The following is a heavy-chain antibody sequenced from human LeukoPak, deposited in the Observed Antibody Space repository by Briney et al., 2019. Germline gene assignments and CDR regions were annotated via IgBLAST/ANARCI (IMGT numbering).Heavy chain of an antibody. CDR3: ARDGGAGAFDI. V-gene: IGHV4-59*01. Sequence: SETLSLTCTVSGGSISSYYWSWIRQPPGKGLEWIGYIYYSGSANYNPSLKSRVTISVDTSKNQFSLKLRSVTAADTAIYYCARDGGAGAFDIWGQGTVVTVSS. D-gene: IGHD6-19*01. CDR2: IYYSGSA. J-gene: IGHJ3*02. CDR1: GGSISSYY.